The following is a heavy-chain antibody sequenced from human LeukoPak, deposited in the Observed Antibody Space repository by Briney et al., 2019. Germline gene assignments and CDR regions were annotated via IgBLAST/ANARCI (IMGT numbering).Heavy chain of an antibody. J-gene: IGHJ4*01. Sequence: PGGSLRLSCAASGFTFSSYSMHWVRQAPGKGLEWVSCISRSSSCIDYADSVKGRFTISRDNAKNSLYLQMNSLRAEDTALYYCTSRYSSSWYDLIGYWGQGTLVTVSS. CDR1: GFTFSSYS. D-gene: IGHD6-13*01. CDR2: ISRSSSCI. V-gene: IGHV3-21*04. CDR3: TSRYSSSWYDLIGY.